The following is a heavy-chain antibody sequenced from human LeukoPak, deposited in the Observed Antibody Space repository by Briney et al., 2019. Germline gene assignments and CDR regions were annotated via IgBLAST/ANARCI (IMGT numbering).Heavy chain of an antibody. V-gene: IGHV4-30-4*01. J-gene: IGHJ4*02. Sequence: SQTLSLTCTVSGGSNSSGDYYWSWIRQPPGKGLEWIGYIYYSGSTYYNPSLKSRVTISVDTSKNQFSLKLSSVTAADTAVYYCARVGRTRNVDTAMATFDYWGQGTLVTVSS. CDR3: ARVGRTRNVDTAMATFDY. CDR1: GGSNSSGDYY. D-gene: IGHD5-18*01. CDR2: IYYSGST.